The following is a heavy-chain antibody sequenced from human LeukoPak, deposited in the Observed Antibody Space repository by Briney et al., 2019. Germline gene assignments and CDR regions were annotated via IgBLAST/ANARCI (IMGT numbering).Heavy chain of an antibody. CDR2: ISSSGSTI. Sequence: GGTLRLSCAASGFTFSDYYMSWIRQPPGKGLEWVSYISSSGSTIYYAHPAKGRFTIFRDNAKNSLYLQMNSLRGEDTAVYYCARVKDDMLTCWGQGTLVTVSS. V-gene: IGHV3-11*01. CDR1: GFTFSDYY. J-gene: IGHJ4*02. CDR3: ARVKDDMLTC. D-gene: IGHD3-16*01.